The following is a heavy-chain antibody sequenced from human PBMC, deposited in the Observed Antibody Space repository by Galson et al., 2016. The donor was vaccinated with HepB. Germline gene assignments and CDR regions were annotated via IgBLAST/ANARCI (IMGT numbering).Heavy chain of an antibody. CDR3: ARDGTPTTGTYGYSYGIYV. CDR1: GFNFSEFG. J-gene: IGHJ6*02. V-gene: IGHV3-33*01. D-gene: IGHD1-1*01. Sequence: SLRLSCAASGFNFSEFGMHWVRQAPGKGLEWVALIGYDGTEKYYADSVKGRFTISRDNSNNSVFFQINSLRSDNTAVYYCARDGTPTTGTYGYSYGIYVWGQGTTVTVSS. CDR2: IGYDGTEK.